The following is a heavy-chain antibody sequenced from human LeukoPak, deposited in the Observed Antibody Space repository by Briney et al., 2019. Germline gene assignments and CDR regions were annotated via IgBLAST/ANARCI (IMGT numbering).Heavy chain of an antibody. CDR2: IYSGGTT. D-gene: IGHD3-9*01. CDR1: GFTFSSYE. J-gene: IGHJ4*02. V-gene: IGHV3-66*01. Sequence: GGSLRLSCAASGFTFSSYEMNWVRQAPGKGLECVSVIYSGGTTYYADSVKGRFTISRDNSKNTLYLQMNSLRAEDTAVYYCAKDPTDFDNSGQTYFDSWGQGTLVTVSS. CDR3: AKDPTDFDNSGQTYFDS.